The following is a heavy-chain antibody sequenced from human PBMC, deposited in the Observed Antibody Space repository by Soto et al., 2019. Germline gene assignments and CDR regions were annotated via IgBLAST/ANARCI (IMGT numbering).Heavy chain of an antibody. J-gene: IGHJ4*02. CDR3: ARQGHEAVAGTVSSEFDY. CDR2: IYWDDDK. Sequence: QITLKESGPTLVKPTQTLTLTCTFSGFSLSTSGVGVGWIRQPPGKALEWLALIYWDDDKRYSPSLKSRLTITTDTSKNQVVLTMTNMDPVDTVTYYCARQGHEAVAGTVSSEFDYWGQGTLVTVSS. V-gene: IGHV2-5*02. CDR1: GFSLSTSGVG. D-gene: IGHD6-19*01.